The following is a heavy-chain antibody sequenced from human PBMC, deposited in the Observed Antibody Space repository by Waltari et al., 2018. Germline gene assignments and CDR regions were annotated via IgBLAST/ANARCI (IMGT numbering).Heavy chain of an antibody. D-gene: IGHD3-9*01. CDR1: GYTFTSYG. CDR3: AREGTISHGMDV. Sequence: QVQLVQSGAEVKKPGASVKVSCKASGYTFTSYGISWVRQAPGQGLAWMGWISADKGTTNDERKLQGRATMTTDTSTSTAYMELRSLRSDDTAVYYCAREGTISHGMDVWGQGTTVTVSS. V-gene: IGHV1-18*04. J-gene: IGHJ6*02. CDR2: ISADKGTT.